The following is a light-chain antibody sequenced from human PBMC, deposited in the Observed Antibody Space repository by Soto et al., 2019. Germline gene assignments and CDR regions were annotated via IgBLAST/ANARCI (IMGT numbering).Light chain of an antibody. CDR2: GAF. CDR3: QQYASSPRT. Sequence: EIVLTQSPGTLSLSPGERATLSCRASQSVVNNNLAWYQQKPGQAPRLLIYGAFSRAAGIPDRFGGSGSGTDFTLTISRLEPEDSAVYYCQQYASSPRTFGQGTKVDIK. J-gene: IGKJ1*01. V-gene: IGKV3-20*01. CDR1: QSVVNNN.